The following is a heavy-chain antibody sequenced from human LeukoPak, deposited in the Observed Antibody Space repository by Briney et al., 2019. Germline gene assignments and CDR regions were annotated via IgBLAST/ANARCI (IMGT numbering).Heavy chain of an antibody. V-gene: IGHV3-15*01. Sequence: PGGSLRLSCAASGFTFSNAWMSWVRQAPGKGLEWVGRIKSKTDGGTTDHGTPVKGRFTISRDDSKNTLYLQMNSLKTEDTAVYYCTTNYYDNSGFLQGFQHWGQGTLVTVSS. CDR1: GFTFSNAW. CDR3: TTNYYDNSGFLQGFQH. J-gene: IGHJ1*01. CDR2: IKSKTDGGTT. D-gene: IGHD3-22*01.